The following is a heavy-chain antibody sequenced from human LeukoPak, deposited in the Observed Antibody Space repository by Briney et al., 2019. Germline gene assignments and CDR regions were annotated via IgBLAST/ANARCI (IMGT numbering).Heavy chain of an antibody. CDR2: ISGSGAT. D-gene: IGHD7-27*01. CDR1: GFTFSTSA. V-gene: IGHV3-23*01. Sequence: GGSLRLSCAASGFTFSTSAMTWVRQAPGKGLEWVSGISGSGATDYADSVKGRFTISRDNFKNTLYLQINSLRAEDTAVYYCAKDLNWGGRWGQGTLVTVSS. J-gene: IGHJ4*02. CDR3: AKDLNWGGR.